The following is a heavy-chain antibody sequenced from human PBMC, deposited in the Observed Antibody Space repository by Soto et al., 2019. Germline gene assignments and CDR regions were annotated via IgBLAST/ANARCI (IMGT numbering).Heavy chain of an antibody. CDR1: GYTSTRYY. D-gene: IGHD3-10*01. V-gene: IGHV1-46*01. CDR3: AREPRGPAGGYYYGVDV. J-gene: IGHJ6*02. CDR2: INPRAGST. Sequence: ASVKVSCKASGYTSTRYYIHWVRQAPGLGLDWIGLINPRAGSTNDAENFQDRVTMTGDMSTSTVYMELSSLRSEDTAVYYCAREPRGPAGGYYYGVDVWGQGTTVTVSS.